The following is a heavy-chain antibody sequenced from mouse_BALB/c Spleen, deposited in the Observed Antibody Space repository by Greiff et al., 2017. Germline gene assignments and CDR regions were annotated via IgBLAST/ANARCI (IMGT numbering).Heavy chain of an antibody. D-gene: IGHD1-1*01. Sequence: DVQLPHSGTVLARPGASVKMSCKASGYTFTSYWMHWVKQRPGQGLEWIGAIYPGNSDTSYNQKFKGKAKLTAVTSTSTAYMELSSLTNEDSAVYYCTREGYYGSSYWYFDGWGGGTAVTVTS. CDR1: GYTFTSYW. V-gene: IGHV1-5*01. J-gene: IGHJ1*01. CDR3: TREGYYGSSYWYFDG. CDR2: IYPGNSDT.